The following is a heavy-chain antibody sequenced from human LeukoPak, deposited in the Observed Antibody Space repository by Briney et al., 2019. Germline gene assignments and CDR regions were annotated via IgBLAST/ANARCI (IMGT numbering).Heavy chain of an antibody. CDR2: INPNSGGT. CDR1: GYTFTGYY. CDR3: ARDQGSCCSGSYWLPDY. D-gene: IGHD3-10*02. V-gene: IGHV1-2*02. J-gene: IGHJ4*02. Sequence: ASVKVSCKASGYTFTGYYMHWVRQAPGQGLEWMGWINPNSGGTNYAQKFQGRVTMTRDTSISTAYMELSRLRSDDTAVYYCARDQGSCCSGSYWLPDYWGQGTLVTVSS.